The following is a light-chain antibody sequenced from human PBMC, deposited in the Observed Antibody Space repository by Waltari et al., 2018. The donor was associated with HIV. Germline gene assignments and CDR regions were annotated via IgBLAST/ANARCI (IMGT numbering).Light chain of an antibody. J-gene: IGKJ2*01. CDR2: GAS. CDR3: QQYVSSPRT. Sequence: EIVLTQSPGTLSLSPGERAALSCRASQSVGSSYLAWYQQKPGQTPRLLIYGASTRATGVPDRFSGSGSGTDFTLTISRLEPEDFAVYYCQQYVSSPRTFGQGTKLEIK. CDR1: QSVGSSY. V-gene: IGKV3-20*01.